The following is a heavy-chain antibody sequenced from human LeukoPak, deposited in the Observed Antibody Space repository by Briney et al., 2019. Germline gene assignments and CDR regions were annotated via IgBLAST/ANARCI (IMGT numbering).Heavy chain of an antibody. Sequence: GASVKVSRKASGYTFTNYGVSWVRQAPGQGLEWMGWISAYNGNTDYAQKLQGRVTMTTDTSTSTAYMELRSLRSDDTAVYYCARVLAYCSSTSCHDYWGQGTLVTVSS. CDR3: ARVLAYCSSTSCHDY. D-gene: IGHD2-2*01. CDR1: GYTFTNYG. CDR2: ISAYNGNT. V-gene: IGHV1-18*01. J-gene: IGHJ4*02.